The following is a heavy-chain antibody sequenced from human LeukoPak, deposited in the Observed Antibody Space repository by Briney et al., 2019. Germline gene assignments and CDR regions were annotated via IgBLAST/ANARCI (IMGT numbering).Heavy chain of an antibody. CDR3: ARSNRGVIQLPDY. D-gene: IGHD5-18*01. J-gene: IGHJ4*02. CDR2: ISSTSSYT. V-gene: IGHV3-11*03. Sequence: PGESLGLSCAASGFTFSDYYMSWIRQAPGKGLEWVSYISSTSSYTNYADSVKGRFTISRDNAKNSLYLQMNSLRAEDTAVYYCARSNRGVIQLPDYWGQGTLVTVSS. CDR1: GFTFSDYY.